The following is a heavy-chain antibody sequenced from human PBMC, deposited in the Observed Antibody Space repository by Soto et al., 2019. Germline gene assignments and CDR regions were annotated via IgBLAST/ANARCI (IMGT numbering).Heavy chain of an antibody. D-gene: IGHD5-12*01. CDR1: GYTFTSYA. CDR2: INAGNGNT. CDR3: ARVIRNSGYDKLNYYYYYYMDV. Sequence: GASVKVSCKASGYTFTSYAMHWVRQAPGQRLEWMGWINAGNGNTKYSQKFQGRVTITRDTSASTAYMELSSLRSEDTAVYYCARVIRNSGYDKLNYYYYYYMDVWGKGTTVTVSS. J-gene: IGHJ6*03. V-gene: IGHV1-3*01.